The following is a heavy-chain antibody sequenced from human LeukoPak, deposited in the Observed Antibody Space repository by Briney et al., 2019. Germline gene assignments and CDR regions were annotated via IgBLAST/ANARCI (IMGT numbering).Heavy chain of an antibody. Sequence: PGRSLRLSCVASGFTFRDYAMHWVRQAPGKGLEWVAVLSYDGTKKYYAESVEGRFTISRDNSKNTLYLQMNSLRGEDTAIYYCARSPPEGDDYWGQGTLVTVSS. D-gene: IGHD2-21*02. CDR1: GFTFRDYA. CDR3: ARSPPEGDDY. V-gene: IGHV3-30*04. J-gene: IGHJ4*02. CDR2: LSYDGTKK.